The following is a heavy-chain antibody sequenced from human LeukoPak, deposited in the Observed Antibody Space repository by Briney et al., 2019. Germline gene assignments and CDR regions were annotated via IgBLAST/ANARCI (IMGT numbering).Heavy chain of an antibody. Sequence: PGGSLRLSCAVSGFTVSDNYMSWVRQAPGKGLEWVSLIYSGDTTLYADSVKGRFTISGDISKNTLYLQMNSLRAEDTAVYYCARRAGGYSHPYDYWGQGILVTVSS. V-gene: IGHV3-53*01. CDR3: ARRAGGYSHPYDY. CDR1: GFTVSDNY. D-gene: IGHD4-23*01. CDR2: IYSGDTT. J-gene: IGHJ4*02.